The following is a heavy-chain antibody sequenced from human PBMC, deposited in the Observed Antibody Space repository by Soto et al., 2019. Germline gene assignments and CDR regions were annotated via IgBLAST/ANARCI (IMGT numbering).Heavy chain of an antibody. D-gene: IGHD2-21*02. V-gene: IGHV4-31*03. CDR1: GASVSTGFYC. CDR2: IDNSGST. Sequence: QVQLYESGPEMVQPSQNLSLSCTVSGASVSTGFYCWTCIRQHPGKGREWIGYIDNSGSTYYNPSLTGRVDISVDTSKNQFSMSLRALTAADTAFYYCAGAVSDFDVRRYRTSYFDQWGQGILVTVS. CDR3: AGAVSDFDVRRYRTSYFDQ. J-gene: IGHJ4*02.